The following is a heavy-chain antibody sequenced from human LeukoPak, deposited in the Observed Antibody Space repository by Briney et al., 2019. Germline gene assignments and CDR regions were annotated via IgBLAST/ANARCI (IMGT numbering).Heavy chain of an antibody. CDR2: IRYDERNK. CDR1: GFPFSSYA. Sequence: GESLRLSCAASGFPFSSYAMSWVRQAPGKGLEWVTFIRYDERNKYYADSVKGRFTISRDNSKNTLYLQMNSLRAEDTAVYYCTKERRRDDILTGSFSDWGQGILVTVS. D-gene: IGHD3-9*01. V-gene: IGHV3-30*02. CDR3: TKERRRDDILTGSFSD. J-gene: IGHJ4*02.